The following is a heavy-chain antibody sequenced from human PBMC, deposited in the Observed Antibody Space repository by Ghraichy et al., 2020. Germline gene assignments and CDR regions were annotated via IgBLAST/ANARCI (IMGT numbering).Heavy chain of an antibody. D-gene: IGHD4-23*01. CDR3: ARYTVVTAADY. CDR2: IGPDENK. J-gene: IGHJ4*02. CDR1: GFTFSSYW. V-gene: IGHV3-74*01. Sequence: GGSLRLSCAASGFTFSSYWMHWVRQAPGKGLVWVSRIGPDENKSYADSVKGRFTISRDNAKNTRYLQMDSLRPEDTAVYYCARYTVVTAADYWGQGTLVTVSS.